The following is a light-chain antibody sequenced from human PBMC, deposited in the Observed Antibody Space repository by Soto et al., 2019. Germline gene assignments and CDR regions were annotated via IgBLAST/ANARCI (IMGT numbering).Light chain of an antibody. Sequence: EIVMTQSPATLSVSPGETATLSCRASQSVGNNLAWYQQKAGQAPRLLIFGASTRASGTAARFSGRGSGTEFTLTISSLRSDDFAVYYCQQYTDQPPTYTFGQGTKLEI. J-gene: IGKJ2*01. CDR2: GAS. CDR1: QSVGNN. CDR3: QQYTDQPPTYT. V-gene: IGKV3-15*01.